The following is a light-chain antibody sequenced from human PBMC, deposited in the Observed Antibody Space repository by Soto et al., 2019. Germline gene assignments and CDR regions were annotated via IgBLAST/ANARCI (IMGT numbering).Light chain of an antibody. CDR3: CSYTTSNTRQIV. V-gene: IGLV2-14*03. CDR1: SSDVGGYNY. Sequence: QAALTQPASVSGCPGQSITISCTGTSSDVGGYNYVSWYQHHPGKAPKLMIYDVSNRPSGVSNRFSGSKSGSTASLTISGLQPEDEADYYCCSYTTSNTRQIVFGTGTKVTVL. CDR2: DVS. J-gene: IGLJ1*01.